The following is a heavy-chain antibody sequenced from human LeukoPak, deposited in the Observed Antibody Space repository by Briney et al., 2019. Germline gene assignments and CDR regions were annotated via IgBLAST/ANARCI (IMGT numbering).Heavy chain of an antibody. V-gene: IGHV3-21*01. D-gene: IGHD6-19*01. Sequence: PGGSLRLSCAASGFTFSSYSMNWVRQAPGKGLEWVSSISSSSSYIYYADSVKGRFTISRGNAKNSLYLQMNSLRAEDTAVYYCARDLSERIAVSGYWGQGTLVTVSS. J-gene: IGHJ4*02. CDR2: ISSSSSYI. CDR3: ARDLSERIAVSGY. CDR1: GFTFSSYS.